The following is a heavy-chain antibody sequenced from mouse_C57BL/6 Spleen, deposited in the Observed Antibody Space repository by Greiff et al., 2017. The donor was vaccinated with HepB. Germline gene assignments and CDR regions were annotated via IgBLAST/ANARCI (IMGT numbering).Heavy chain of an antibody. CDR3: ARSKVLGYYFDY. J-gene: IGHJ2*01. CDR2: INPNNGGT. V-gene: IGHV1-26*01. Sequence: EVQLQQSGPELVKPGASVKISCKASGYTFTDYYMNWVKQSHGKSLEWIGDINPNNGGTSYNQKFKGKATLTVDKSSSTAYMELRSPTSEDSAVYYCARSKVLGYYFDYWGQGTTLTVSS. CDR1: GYTFTDYY. D-gene: IGHD2-14*01.